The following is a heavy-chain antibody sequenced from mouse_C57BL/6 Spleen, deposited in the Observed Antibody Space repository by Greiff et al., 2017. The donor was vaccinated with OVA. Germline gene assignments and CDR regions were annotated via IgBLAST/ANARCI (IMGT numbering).Heavy chain of an antibody. D-gene: IGHD1-1*01. J-gene: IGHJ2*01. CDR1: GYAFSSSW. Sequence: QVHVKQSGPELVKPGASVKISCKASGYAFSSSWMNWVKQRPGKGLEWIGRIYPGDGDTNYNGKFKGKATLTADKSSSTAYVQLSSLTSEDSAVYFCAFITTVVGGYYFDYWGQGTTLTVSS. CDR2: IYPGDGDT. CDR3: AFITTVVGGYYFDY. V-gene: IGHV1-82*01.